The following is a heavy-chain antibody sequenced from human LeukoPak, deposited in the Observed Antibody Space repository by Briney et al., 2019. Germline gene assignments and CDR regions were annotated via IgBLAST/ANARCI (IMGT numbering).Heavy chain of an antibody. J-gene: IGHJ3*02. CDR2: ISYDGSNK. Sequence: GRSLRLSCAASVFTFSSYGMHLVRQAPGKGLEWVAVISYDGSNKYYADSVKGRFTISRDNSKNTLYLQMNSLRAEDTAVYYCAKDYDPFYYYDSSGRTGAFDIWGQGTMVTVSS. V-gene: IGHV3-30*18. CDR1: VFTFSSYG. D-gene: IGHD3-22*01. CDR3: AKDYDPFYYYDSSGRTGAFDI.